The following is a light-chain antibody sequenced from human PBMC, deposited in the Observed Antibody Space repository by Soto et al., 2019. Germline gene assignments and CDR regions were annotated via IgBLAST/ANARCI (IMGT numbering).Light chain of an antibody. J-gene: IGKJ3*01. CDR1: QSITHW. Sequence: DIQMTQSPSTLSASVGDRVTITCRASQSITHWLAWYQQKPEKAPKLLVYDASGLETGVPSRFSGSGSGTEFSLTISSLEPDDFATYYCQQYNSYSPLTFGPGTKVDVK. CDR2: DAS. V-gene: IGKV1-5*01. CDR3: QQYNSYSPLT.